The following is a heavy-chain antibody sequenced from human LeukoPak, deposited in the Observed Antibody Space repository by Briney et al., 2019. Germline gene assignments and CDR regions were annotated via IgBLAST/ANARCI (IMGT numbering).Heavy chain of an antibody. CDR2: IKEDGSLK. CDR1: GFGFSNFW. Sequence: GGSLRLSCAASGFGFSNFWVSWVRQAPGKGPEWVANIKEDGSLKNYVDSVEGRLTVSRDNAKNTLYLQMNSLRLEDTAVYYCVRDWAPASMQAAPFDCWGQGTLVTVSS. CDR3: VRDWAPASMQAAPFDC. J-gene: IGHJ4*02. V-gene: IGHV3-7*01. D-gene: IGHD2/OR15-2a*01.